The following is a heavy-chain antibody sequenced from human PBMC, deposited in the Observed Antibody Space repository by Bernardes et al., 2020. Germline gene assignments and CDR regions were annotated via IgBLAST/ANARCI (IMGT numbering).Heavy chain of an antibody. CDR1: GFIFKNFA. CDR3: ARLLYGDYHDY. V-gene: IGHV3-53*01. J-gene: IGHJ4*02. Sequence: GGSLRLSCETSGFIFKNFAMSWVRQAPGKGLDWVSVIYPGVGTYYTDSVKGRFTISRDNSKNTLFLQMSSLRAEDTAVYYCARLLYGDYHDYWGQGTLVTVSS. D-gene: IGHD2-8*01. CDR2: IYPGVGT.